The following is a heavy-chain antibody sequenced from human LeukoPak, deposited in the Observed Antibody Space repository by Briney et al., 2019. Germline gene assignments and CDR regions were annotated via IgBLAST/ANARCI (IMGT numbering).Heavy chain of an antibody. V-gene: IGHV3-21*01. Sequence: ASLLLSCAASGFSLRSYSMNWGRPAPGKGLEWVLSISTSRSYIYYADSVKGRFTISRDNAKNSLYLQMNSLRAEDTAVYYCARDPYSGSYGNYYYYFMDVWGKGTTVTISS. J-gene: IGHJ6*03. CDR3: ARDPYSGSYGNYYYYFMDV. CDR2: ISTSRSYI. CDR1: GFSLRSYS. D-gene: IGHD1-26*01.